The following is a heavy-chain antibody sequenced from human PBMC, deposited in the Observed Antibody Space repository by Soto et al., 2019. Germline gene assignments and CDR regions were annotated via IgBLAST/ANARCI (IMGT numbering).Heavy chain of an antibody. Sequence: QVQLVQSGAEVKKPGSSVKVSCKASGGTFSSYAISWVRQAPGQGLEWMGGIIPIFGTANYAQKFQGRVTITSDEPTGTAYMELSSLRSEDTAVYYCESQNARLWFGNKEGGCWGQGTLVTVSS. V-gene: IGHV1-69*01. CDR1: GGTFSSYA. CDR2: IIPIFGTA. D-gene: IGHD3-10*01. CDR3: ESQNARLWFGNKEGGC. J-gene: IGHJ4*02.